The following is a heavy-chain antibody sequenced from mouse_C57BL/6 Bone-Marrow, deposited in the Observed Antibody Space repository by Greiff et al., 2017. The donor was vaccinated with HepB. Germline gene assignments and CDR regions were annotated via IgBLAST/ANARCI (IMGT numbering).Heavy chain of an antibody. Sequence: QVQLQQPGAELVRPGSSVKLSCKASGYTFTSYWMHWVKQRPIQGLEWIGNIDPSDSETHYNQKFKDKATLTVDKSSSTAYMQLSSLTSEDSAVYYCARPTAVEGAWFAYWGQGTLVTVSA. V-gene: IGHV1-52*01. CDR2: IDPSDSET. J-gene: IGHJ3*01. CDR3: ARPTAVEGAWFAY. CDR1: GYTFTSYW. D-gene: IGHD1-1*01.